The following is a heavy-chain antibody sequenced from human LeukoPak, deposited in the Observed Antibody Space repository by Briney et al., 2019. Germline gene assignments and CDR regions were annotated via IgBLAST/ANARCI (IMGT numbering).Heavy chain of an antibody. CDR2: IAYDGGET. Sequence: GGSLRLSCAASGFTFSNYVMHWVRQAPGKGLEWVALIAYDGGETYYADSVKGRFTISRDNSKNTRYLQMNSLRAEDTAMFYCARARGDSSPASRYFDYWGQGALVTVSS. CDR1: GFTFSNYV. V-gene: IGHV3-30-3*01. D-gene: IGHD5-18*01. J-gene: IGHJ4*02. CDR3: ARARGDSSPASRYFDY.